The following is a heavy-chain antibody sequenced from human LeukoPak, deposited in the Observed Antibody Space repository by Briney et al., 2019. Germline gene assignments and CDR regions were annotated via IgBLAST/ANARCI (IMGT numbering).Heavy chain of an antibody. V-gene: IGHV3-7*01. Sequence: GGSLRLSYAASGFTFSRHWMSWVRQTPGKGLERVAHMNQDGSAIYYVDSVKGRFTISRDNAKNSLCLQMTGLTVADTAVYYCARTVPGYPDDYFDYWGQGTLVTVSS. CDR1: GFTFSRHW. D-gene: IGHD6-19*01. CDR3: ARTVPGYPDDYFDY. J-gene: IGHJ4*02. CDR2: MNQDGSAI.